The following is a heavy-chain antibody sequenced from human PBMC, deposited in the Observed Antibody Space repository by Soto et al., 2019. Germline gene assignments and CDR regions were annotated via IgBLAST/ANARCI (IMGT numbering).Heavy chain of an antibody. Sequence: PSETLSLTCTVSGGSISSYYWSWIRQPPGKGLEWIGYIYYSGSTNYNPSLKSRVTISVDTSKNQFSLKLSSVTAADTAVYYCARALYYYGSGRDYYGMDVWGQGTTVTRLL. D-gene: IGHD3-10*01. CDR3: ARALYYYGSGRDYYGMDV. V-gene: IGHV4-59*01. CDR1: GGSISSYY. CDR2: IYYSGST. J-gene: IGHJ6*02.